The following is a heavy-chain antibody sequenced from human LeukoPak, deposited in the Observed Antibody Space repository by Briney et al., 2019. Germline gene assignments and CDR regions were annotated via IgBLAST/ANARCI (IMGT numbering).Heavy chain of an antibody. CDR3: AREVGYPDY. V-gene: IGHV3-23*01. D-gene: IGHD6-13*01. Sequence: TGGSLRLSCAASGFTFSSYAMTWVRQAPGKGLEWVSSISGSGGTTYFADSEKGRFTMSRDNSKNTLYLQMNSLRAEDTAVYYCAREVGYPDYWGQGTLVTVSS. CDR1: GFTFSSYA. J-gene: IGHJ4*02. CDR2: ISGSGGTT.